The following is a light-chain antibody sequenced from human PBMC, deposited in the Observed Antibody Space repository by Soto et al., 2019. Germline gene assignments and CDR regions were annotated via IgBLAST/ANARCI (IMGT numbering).Light chain of an antibody. Sequence: QSVLTQPPSASGTPVQRVTISCSGGSSNIGRNYVYWYQQLPGTAPKLLIYRNNKRPSGVPDRFSGSKSGTSASLAISGLRSEDEADYYCAAWDDSLSVLYVFGTGTKVTVL. CDR1: SSNIGRNY. CDR3: AAWDDSLSVLYV. V-gene: IGLV1-47*01. J-gene: IGLJ1*01. CDR2: RNN.